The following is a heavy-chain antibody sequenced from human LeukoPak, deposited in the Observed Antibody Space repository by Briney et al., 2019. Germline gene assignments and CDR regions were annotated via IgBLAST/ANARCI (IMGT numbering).Heavy chain of an antibody. Sequence: GGSLRLSCAASGFTFSSYSMNWVRQAPGKGLEWVSSISSSSSYIYYADSVKGRFTISRDNAKNSLYLQMNGLRAEDTAVYYCARVDIVAHSFDYWGQGTLVTVSS. V-gene: IGHV3-21*01. CDR1: GFTFSSYS. CDR2: ISSSSSYI. CDR3: ARVDIVAHSFDY. D-gene: IGHD5-12*01. J-gene: IGHJ4*02.